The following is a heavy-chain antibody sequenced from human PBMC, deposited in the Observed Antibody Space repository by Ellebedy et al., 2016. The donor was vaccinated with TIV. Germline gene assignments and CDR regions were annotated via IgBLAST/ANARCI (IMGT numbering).Heavy chain of an antibody. CDR2: IYYSGSN. J-gene: IGHJ3*02. V-gene: IGHV4-39*07. D-gene: IGHD5-18*01. Sequence: MPSETLSLTCIVSDGSINNEPYYWGWVRQPQGKGLEWVGSIYYSGSNFSSPSLQSRAIISVDRSRNRFSLKLSSVTAADTGIYFCARILPVTYSTAFDIWGPGTMVTVSS. CDR1: DGSINNEPYY. CDR3: ARILPVTYSTAFDI.